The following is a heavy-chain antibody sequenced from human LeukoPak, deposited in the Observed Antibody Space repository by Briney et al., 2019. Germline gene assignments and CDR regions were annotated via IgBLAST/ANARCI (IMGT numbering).Heavy chain of an antibody. V-gene: IGHV3-7*03. D-gene: IGHD1-26*01. CDR3: ARDPNLYSGTYDTY. Sequence: GGSLRLSCVVSGVTFSSHWMSWVRQAPGKGLEWVANIKQDGSERYYVDSVKGRFTISRDNAKNSVFLQMNSLRAEDTAVYYCARDPNLYSGTYDTYWGRGTLVTVSS. CDR2: IKQDGSER. CDR1: GVTFSSHW. J-gene: IGHJ4*02.